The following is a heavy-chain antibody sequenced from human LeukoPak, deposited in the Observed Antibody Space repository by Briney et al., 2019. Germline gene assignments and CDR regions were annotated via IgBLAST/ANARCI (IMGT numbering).Heavy chain of an antibody. CDR1: GFTFSSYS. J-gene: IGHJ3*02. CDR2: ISSSSSYI. V-gene: IGHV3-21*01. CDR3: ARNKGDDFWDAFDM. Sequence: PGRSLRLSCAASGFTFSSYSMNWVRQAPGKGLEWVSSISSSSSYINYADSVKGRFTISRDNAKNSLYLQMNSLRAEDTAVYYCARNKGDDFWDAFDMWGQGTMVTVSS. D-gene: IGHD3-3*01.